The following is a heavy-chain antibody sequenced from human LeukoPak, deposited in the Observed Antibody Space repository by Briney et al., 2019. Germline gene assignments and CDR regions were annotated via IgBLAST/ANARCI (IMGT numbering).Heavy chain of an antibody. D-gene: IGHD2-21*02. Sequence: GGSLRLSCAASGFTFSSYSMNWVRQAPGKGLEWVSYISSSSSTIYYADSVKGRFTISRDNAKNSLYLQMNSLRAEDTAVYYCAREGGDHHFDYWGQGTLVTVSS. CDR1: GFTFSSYS. CDR2: ISSSSSTI. J-gene: IGHJ4*02. V-gene: IGHV3-48*04. CDR3: AREGGDHHFDY.